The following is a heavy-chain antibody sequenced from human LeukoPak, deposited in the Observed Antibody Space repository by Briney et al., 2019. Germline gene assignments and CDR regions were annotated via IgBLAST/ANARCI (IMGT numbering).Heavy chain of an antibody. J-gene: IGHJ4*02. CDR3: ARDEGGVVVPAAPFDY. D-gene: IGHD2-2*01. V-gene: IGHV1-3*01. CDR2: INAGNGNT. CDR1: GYTFTSYA. Sequence: ASVKVSCKASGYTFTSYAMHWVRQAPGQRLEWMGWINAGNGNTKYSQKFQGRVTITRDTSASTAYMELSSLRSEDTAVYYCARDEGGVVVPAAPFDYWGQGTLVTVSS.